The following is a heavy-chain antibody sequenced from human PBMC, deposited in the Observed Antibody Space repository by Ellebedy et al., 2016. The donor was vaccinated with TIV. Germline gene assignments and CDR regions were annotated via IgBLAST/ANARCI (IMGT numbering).Heavy chain of an antibody. V-gene: IGHV3-23*01. J-gene: IGHJ4*02. Sequence: GGSLRLXXAASGFTLSNYAMAWVRQAPGKGLEWVSTISGGGGTTYYADSVKGRFTISRDNSKNTLFLQMNSLRAEDTAVYFCAKHDGDYLWGSYRHYFDYWGQGTLVTVSS. CDR2: ISGGGGTT. CDR3: AKHDGDYLWGSYRHYFDY. D-gene: IGHD3-16*02. CDR1: GFTLSNYA.